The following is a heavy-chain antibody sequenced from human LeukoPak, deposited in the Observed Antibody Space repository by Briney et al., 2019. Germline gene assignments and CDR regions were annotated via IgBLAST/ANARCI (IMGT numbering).Heavy chain of an antibody. CDR1: GYTFTAYY. Sequence: ASVKVSCKASGYTFTAYYIHWVRQAPGQGLEWMAWINPDNGGTNYPQKFQGRVTMTGDTSISTVYMELSSLTSDDTAVYYCARAGMIVQPSAQNDYWGQGTLVTVSS. V-gene: IGHV1-2*02. J-gene: IGHJ4*02. CDR2: INPDNGGT. D-gene: IGHD3-22*01. CDR3: ARAGMIVQPSAQNDY.